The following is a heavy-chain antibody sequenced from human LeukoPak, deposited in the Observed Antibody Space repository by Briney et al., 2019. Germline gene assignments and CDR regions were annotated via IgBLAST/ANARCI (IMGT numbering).Heavy chain of an antibody. D-gene: IGHD1-26*01. Sequence: GGSLRLSCAASGFTFSSYSMNWVRQAPRKGLEWVSYISSSSSTIYYADSVKGRFTISRDNAKNSLYLQMNSLRAEDTAVYYCAVVGATQGFGYWGQGTLVTVSS. V-gene: IGHV3-48*04. J-gene: IGHJ4*02. CDR3: AVVGATQGFGY. CDR1: GFTFSSYS. CDR2: ISSSSSTI.